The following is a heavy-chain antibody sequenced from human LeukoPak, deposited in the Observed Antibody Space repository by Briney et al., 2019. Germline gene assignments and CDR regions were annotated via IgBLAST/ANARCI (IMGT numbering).Heavy chain of an antibody. Sequence: PGESLKISCKGSGYSFTSYWIGWVRQMPGKGLEWMGIIYPGDSDTRYSPSFQGQVTISADKSIGTAYLQWSSLKASDTAMYYCARRLVWSGYYEYYFDYWGQGTLVTVSS. CDR1: GYSFTSYW. CDR3: ARRLVWSGYYEYYFDY. D-gene: IGHD3-3*01. V-gene: IGHV5-51*01. CDR2: IYPGDSDT. J-gene: IGHJ4*02.